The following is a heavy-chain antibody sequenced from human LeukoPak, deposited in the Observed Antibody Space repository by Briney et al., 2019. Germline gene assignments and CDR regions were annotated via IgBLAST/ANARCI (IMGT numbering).Heavy chain of an antibody. CDR3: VRGDCSGGSCYSVNYYYYFMDV. Sequence: ASVKVSCKASGYTFTGYYMHWVRQAPGKGLEWMGWINPNSGGTNYAQKLQGRVTMTRDTSISTATMDPSRLSSDDPAVYYFVRGDCSGGSCYSVNYYYYFMDVWGKGTTVTISS. J-gene: IGHJ6*03. CDR2: INPNSGGT. D-gene: IGHD2-15*01. V-gene: IGHV1-2*02. CDR1: GYTFTGYY.